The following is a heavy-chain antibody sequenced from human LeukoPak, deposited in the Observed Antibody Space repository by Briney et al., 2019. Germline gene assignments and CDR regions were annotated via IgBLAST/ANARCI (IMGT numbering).Heavy chain of an antibody. CDR1: GGSISSSSYY. J-gene: IGHJ5*02. D-gene: IGHD1-7*01. CDR3: ARGITGTNWFDP. CDR2: IYYSGST. Sequence: SETLSLTCTVSGGSISSSSYYWGWIRQPPGKGLEWIVSIYYSGSTYYNPSLKSRVTISVDTSKNQFSLKLSSVTAADTAVYYCARGITGTNWFDPWGQGTLVTVSS. V-gene: IGHV4-39*07.